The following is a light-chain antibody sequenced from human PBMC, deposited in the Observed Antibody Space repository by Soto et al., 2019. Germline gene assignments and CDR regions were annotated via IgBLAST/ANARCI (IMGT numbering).Light chain of an antibody. CDR3: AVWDQSLTGWV. J-gene: IGLJ3*02. Sequence: QSVLTQPPSASGTPGQSLTISCSGSSSNIGSHFVYWYQHLPGTAPKLLIFRDGQRPSGVPARFFGSKSGTSASLAITGVRSEDEADYYCAVWDQSLTGWVFGGGTQLTVL. CDR2: RDG. V-gene: IGLV1-47*01. CDR1: SSNIGSHF.